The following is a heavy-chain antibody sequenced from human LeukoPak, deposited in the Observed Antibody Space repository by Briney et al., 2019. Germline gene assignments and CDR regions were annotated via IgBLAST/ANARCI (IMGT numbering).Heavy chain of an antibody. Sequence: SVKVSCKPAVSTFTTYVVIWVPRAPGQGLEWMGGIIPIFGTANYAQKFQGRVTVTTAESTSIAYMELSSLRSENKDVCACQREGRSGKFDYWGQGILVTVSS. D-gene: IGHD6-19*01. CDR2: IIPIFGTA. CDR1: VSTFTTYV. CDR3: QREGRSGKFDY. V-gene: IGHV1-69*05. J-gene: IGHJ4*02.